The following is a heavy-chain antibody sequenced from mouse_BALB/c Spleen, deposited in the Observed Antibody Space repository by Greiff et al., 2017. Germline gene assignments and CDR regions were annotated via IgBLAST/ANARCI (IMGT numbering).Heavy chain of an antibody. Sequence: VQRVESGPGLVAPSQSLSITCTVSGFSLTSYGVHWVRQPPGKGLEWLGVIWAGGSTNYNSALMSRLSISKDNSKSQVFLKMNSLQTDDTAMYYCAREAYGNSPYWGQGTLVTVSA. J-gene: IGHJ3*01. CDR1: GFSLTSYG. CDR3: AREAYGNSPY. CDR2: IWAGGST. D-gene: IGHD2-10*02. V-gene: IGHV2-9*02.